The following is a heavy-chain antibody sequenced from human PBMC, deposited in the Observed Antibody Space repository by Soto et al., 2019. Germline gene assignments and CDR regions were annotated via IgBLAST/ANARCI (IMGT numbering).Heavy chain of an antibody. CDR1: GFTFSSYA. CDR2: ISGSGGST. CDR3: AKDEVGTAYCYSGMDV. D-gene: IGHD1-26*01. V-gene: IGHV3-23*01. J-gene: IGHJ6*02. Sequence: EVQLLESGGGLVQPGGSLRLSCAASGFTFSSYAMSWVRQAPGKGLEWVSAISGSGGSTYYADSVKGRFTISRDHSMNQRYLQMKRLRAEDTAVYYCAKDEVGTAYCYSGMDVWGQGTTVTFSS.